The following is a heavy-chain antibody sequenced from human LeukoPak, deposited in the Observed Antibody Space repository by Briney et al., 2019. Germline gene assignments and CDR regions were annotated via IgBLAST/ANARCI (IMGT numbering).Heavy chain of an antibody. CDR3: ARLMDNNYDGSAFDY. D-gene: IGHD3-22*01. V-gene: IGHV1-18*04. CDR2: IGTYDGHT. CDR1: GYTFTGYY. J-gene: IGHJ4*02. Sequence: ASVKVSCKASGYTFTGYYMHWVRQAPGQGLEWLGWIGTYDGHTSYAQKVQGRVTMTTDTSATTAYLELRSLTSDDTALYYCARLMDNNYDGSAFDYWGQGTLVTVSS.